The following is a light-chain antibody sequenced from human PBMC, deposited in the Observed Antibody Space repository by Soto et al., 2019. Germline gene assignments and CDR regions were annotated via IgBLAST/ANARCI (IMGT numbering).Light chain of an antibody. J-gene: IGKJ4*01. CDR1: QSISSY. V-gene: IGKV1-39*01. CDR2: AAS. CDR3: QQSYSAPRT. Sequence: IQVTQSPSSLSASVGDRVTISCRASQSISSYLNWYQHKPGRAPKLLIYAASSLQSGVPSRFSGSGSGTDFTLTISSLQPEDFATYYCQQSYSAPRTFGGGTKVEI.